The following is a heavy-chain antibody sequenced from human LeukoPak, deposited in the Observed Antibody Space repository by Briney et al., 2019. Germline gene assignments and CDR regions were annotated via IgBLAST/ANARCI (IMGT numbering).Heavy chain of an antibody. J-gene: IGHJ4*02. Sequence: GGSLRLSCAASGFTFSSYVMHWVRQAPGKGLEWVAVISYDGSNKYYADSVKGRFTISRDNSKNTLYLQMNSLRAEDTAVYYCARPSINDYGDFGYWGQGTLVTVSS. CDR3: ARPSINDYGDFGY. D-gene: IGHD4-17*01. CDR1: GFTFSSYV. CDR2: ISYDGSNK. V-gene: IGHV3-30*03.